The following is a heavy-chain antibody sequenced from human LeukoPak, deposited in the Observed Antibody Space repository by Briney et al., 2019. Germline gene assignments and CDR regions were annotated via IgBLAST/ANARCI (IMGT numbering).Heavy chain of an antibody. V-gene: IGHV3-23*01. CDR3: VATRVCGGVLLRPNCLYFEN. CDR2: ISGSGGST. CDR1: GFTFSSYA. Sequence: GGSLRLSCAASGFTFSSYAMSWVRQAPGKGLEWVSAISGSGGSTYYADSVLGRFTVSRDNSKNTLYLQMNSLRAEGTAVYYCVATRVCGGVLLRPNCLYFENWGQGTLVSVSS. D-gene: IGHD3-10*01. J-gene: IGHJ4*02.